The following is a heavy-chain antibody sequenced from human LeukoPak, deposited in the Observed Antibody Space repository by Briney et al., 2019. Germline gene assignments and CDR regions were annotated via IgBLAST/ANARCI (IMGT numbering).Heavy chain of an antibody. Sequence: GGSLRLSCAASGFTFSSYAIYWVRQAPGKGLEWVSGISGSGGITYFADPVKGRFPISRDNSKNTVYLQMNSLRVEDTAVYYCAKTTTGYSSGRYPGWPVDYWGQGTLVTVSS. D-gene: IGHD6-19*01. V-gene: IGHV3-23*01. CDR2: ISGSGGIT. J-gene: IGHJ4*02. CDR3: AKTTTGYSSGRYPGWPVDY. CDR1: GFTFSSYA.